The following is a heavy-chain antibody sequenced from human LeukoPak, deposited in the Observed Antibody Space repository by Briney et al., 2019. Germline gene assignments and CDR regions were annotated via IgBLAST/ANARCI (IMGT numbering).Heavy chain of an antibody. Sequence: GGSLRLSCAASGFTSDDYAMHWVRQAPGKGLEWVSGISWNSGSIGYADSVKGRFTISRDNAKNSLYLQMNSLRAEDTALYYCAKGASFYYHYYMDVWGKGTTVTVSS. J-gene: IGHJ6*03. CDR1: GFTSDDYA. D-gene: IGHD1-26*01. V-gene: IGHV3-9*02. CDR3: AKGASFYYHYYMDV. CDR2: ISWNSGSI.